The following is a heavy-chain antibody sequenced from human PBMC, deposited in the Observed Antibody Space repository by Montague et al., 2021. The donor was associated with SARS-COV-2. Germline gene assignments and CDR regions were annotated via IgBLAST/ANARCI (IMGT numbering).Heavy chain of an antibody. CDR2: IKQYVTEK. J-gene: IGHJ4*02. CDR1: VFTFSNYW. V-gene: IGHV3-7*03. CDR3: ARVIYDILPGYSFGFRWFYVDY. D-gene: IGHD3-9*01. Sequence: SLRLSCAASVFTFSNYWMSWVRQAPGKGLEWVANIKQYVTEKYYVDSLKRRFTISRDNAKNSLVLHMNSLRAEDTAVYYCARVIYDILPGYSFGFRWFYVDYWGQGTLVSVSS.